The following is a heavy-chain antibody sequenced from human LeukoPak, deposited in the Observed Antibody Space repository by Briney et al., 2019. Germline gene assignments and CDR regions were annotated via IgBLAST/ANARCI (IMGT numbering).Heavy chain of an antibody. J-gene: IGHJ3*02. CDR2: ISPDGGEK. Sequence: GGSLRLSCGAFGFTFSNSWMTWIRQAPGKGLEWVATISPDGGEKNYVDSVKGRFTISRDNAKNSLYMQMNSLRAEDMALYYCTKDIAYSNLSGGPFDIWGQGTMVTVSS. CDR1: GFTFSNSW. V-gene: IGHV3-7*03. D-gene: IGHD1-26*01. CDR3: TKDIAYSNLSGGPFDI.